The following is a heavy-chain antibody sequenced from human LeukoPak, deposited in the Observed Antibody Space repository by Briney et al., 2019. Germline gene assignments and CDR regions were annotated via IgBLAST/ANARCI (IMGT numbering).Heavy chain of an antibody. CDR2: MNHSGST. V-gene: IGHV4-34*01. Sequence: PSETLSLTCAVYGGSFSGYYWSWIRQPPGKGLEWVGEMNHSGSTNYNPSLKSRVTISVDTSKNQFSLKLSSVTAADTAVYYCARGRARLRGYFDYWGQGTLVTVSS. D-gene: IGHD4-17*01. J-gene: IGHJ4*02. CDR3: ARGRARLRGYFDY. CDR1: GGSFSGYY.